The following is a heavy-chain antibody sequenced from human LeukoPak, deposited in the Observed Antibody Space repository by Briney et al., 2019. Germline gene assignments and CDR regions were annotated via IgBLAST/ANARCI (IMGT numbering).Heavy chain of an antibody. CDR2: IYHSGST. Sequence: SETLSLTCTVSGYSISGGYYWGWIRQPPGKGLEWIGSIYHSGSTYYNPSLKSRVTISVDTSKNQFSLKLSSVTAADTAVYYCARFSSGWRNSFDYWGQGTLVTVSS. J-gene: IGHJ4*02. CDR1: GYSISGGYY. V-gene: IGHV4-38-2*02. D-gene: IGHD6-19*01. CDR3: ARFSSGWRNSFDY.